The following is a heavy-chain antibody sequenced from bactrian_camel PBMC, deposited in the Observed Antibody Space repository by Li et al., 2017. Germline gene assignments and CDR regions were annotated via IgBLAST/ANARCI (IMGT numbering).Heavy chain of an antibody. V-gene: IGHV3S26*01. CDR3: AAAPLCGSGGYCYLDRCYNY. D-gene: IGHD2*01. J-gene: IGHJ4*01. Sequence: QVQLVESGRDSAQAGGSLRLSCLASGYTYSDYYCMAWFRQAPGKEREGVARIDNDGTASCADSVKGRFTITKDNAKNTLYLQMNSLKIEDTGLYYCAAAPLCGSGGYCYLDRCYNYWGQGTQVTVS. CDR2: IDNDGTA. CDR1: GYTYSDYYC.